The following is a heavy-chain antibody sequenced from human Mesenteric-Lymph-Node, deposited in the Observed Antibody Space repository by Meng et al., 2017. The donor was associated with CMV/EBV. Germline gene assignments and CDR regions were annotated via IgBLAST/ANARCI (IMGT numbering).Heavy chain of an antibody. V-gene: IGHV1-2*02. Sequence: ASVKVSCKASGYMFTGFYIHWVRQAPGQGLEWMGWINPNSGATNFAQKFQGRVTMTTDTSVSTAYIEVTRLTSYDTAVYFCAINRGGWTPLSVEWGQGTLVTVSS. CDR2: INPNSGAT. CDR1: GYMFTGFY. D-gene: IGHD6-19*01. CDR3: AINRGGWTPLSVE. J-gene: IGHJ4*02.